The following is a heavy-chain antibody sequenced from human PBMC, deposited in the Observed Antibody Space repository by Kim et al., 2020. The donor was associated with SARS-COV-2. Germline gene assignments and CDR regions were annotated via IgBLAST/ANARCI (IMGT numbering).Heavy chain of an antibody. D-gene: IGHD3-10*01. V-gene: IGHV1-3*01. Sequence: KLQDRVTITRDTSASSAYMELSSLISEDTAVYYCARGGGSSGRTQDGMDVWGQGTTVTVSS. J-gene: IGHJ6*02. CDR3: ARGGGSSGRTQDGMDV.